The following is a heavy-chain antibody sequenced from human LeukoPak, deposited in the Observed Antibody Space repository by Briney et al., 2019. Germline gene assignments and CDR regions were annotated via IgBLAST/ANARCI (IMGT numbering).Heavy chain of an antibody. CDR1: GFTFSNYW. V-gene: IGHV3-7*01. CDR3: ARIGYSSSCTDY. CDR2: IKQDGSVK. J-gene: IGHJ4*02. Sequence: GGSLRLSCEASGFTFSNYWMSWVRQAPGKGLEWVANIKQDGSVKYYVDSVKGRFTVSRDNAKNSLYLQMNGLRAEDTAVYYCARIGYSSSCTDYWGQGTLVTVSS. D-gene: IGHD6-13*01.